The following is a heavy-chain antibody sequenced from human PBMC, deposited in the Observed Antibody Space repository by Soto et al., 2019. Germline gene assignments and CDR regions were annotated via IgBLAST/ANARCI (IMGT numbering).Heavy chain of an antibody. Sequence: SETLSLTCTVSGGSISSYYWSWIRQPPGKGLEWIGYIYYSGSTNYNPSLKSRVTISVDTSKNQFSLKLSSVTAADTAVYYCARSIMTTVTTWPPRDYYYMDVWGKGTTVTVSS. V-gene: IGHV4-59*01. CDR1: GGSISSYY. CDR3: ARSIMTTVTTWPPRDYYYMDV. J-gene: IGHJ6*03. CDR2: IYYSGST. D-gene: IGHD4-4*01.